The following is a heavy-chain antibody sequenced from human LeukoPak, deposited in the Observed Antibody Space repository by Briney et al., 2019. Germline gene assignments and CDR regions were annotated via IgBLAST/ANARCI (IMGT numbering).Heavy chain of an antibody. V-gene: IGHV3-23*01. CDR2: ISGSGGST. CDR1: GFTFSSFA. CDR3: AKDLARYYYDSSGYYGY. D-gene: IGHD3-22*01. Sequence: GGSLRLSCAASGFTFSSFAMSWVPQAPGEGLEWVSGISGSGGSTYYADSVKGRFTIYRDNSKKTLYLQMNSLGAEDTAVYYCAKDLARYYYDSSGYYGYWGQGTLVTVSS. J-gene: IGHJ4*02.